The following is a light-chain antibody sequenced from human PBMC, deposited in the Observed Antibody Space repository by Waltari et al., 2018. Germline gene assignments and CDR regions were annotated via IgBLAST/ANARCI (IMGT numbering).Light chain of an antibody. CDR3: QQYGSSLFT. CDR1: QSVSSSY. J-gene: IGKJ3*01. Sequence: EIVLTQSPGPLSLSPGERATLSCTASQSVSSSYLAWYQQKPGQAPRLLIYGASSRATGIPDRFSGSGSGTDFTLTISRLEPEDFAVYYCQQYGSSLFTFGPGTKVDIK. V-gene: IGKV3-20*01. CDR2: GAS.